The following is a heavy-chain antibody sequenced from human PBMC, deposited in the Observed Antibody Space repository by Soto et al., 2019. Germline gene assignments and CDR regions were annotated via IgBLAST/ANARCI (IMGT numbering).Heavy chain of an antibody. CDR1: GFIFEDYV. J-gene: IGHJ6*02. Sequence: PGGSLRLSCAAPGFIFEDYVMHWVRQAPGKGLEWVSGISWNSGSIGYADSVKGRFTISRDNAKNSLYLQMNSLRAEDTALYYCAKDISGKRNSRLRGGLWSGYTYYYYGMDVWGQGTTVTVSS. V-gene: IGHV3-9*01. D-gene: IGHD3-3*01. CDR2: ISWNSGSI. CDR3: AKDISGKRNSRLRGGLWSGYTYYYYGMDV.